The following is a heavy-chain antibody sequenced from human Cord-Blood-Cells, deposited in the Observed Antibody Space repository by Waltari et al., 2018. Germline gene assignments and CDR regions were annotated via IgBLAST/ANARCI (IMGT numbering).Heavy chain of an antibody. Sequence: QVQLVQSGDEVKKPGSSVKVSCKGSGGTLSSYAISWVRQAPGQGLEWMGGIIPILGIANYAQKFQGRVTITADESTSTAYMELSSLRSEDTAVYYCARDYYDSSGYYWFDPWGQGTLVTVSS. V-gene: IGHV1-69*04. D-gene: IGHD3-22*01. CDR2: IIPILGIA. J-gene: IGHJ5*02. CDR1: GGTLSSYA. CDR3: ARDYYDSSGYYWFDP.